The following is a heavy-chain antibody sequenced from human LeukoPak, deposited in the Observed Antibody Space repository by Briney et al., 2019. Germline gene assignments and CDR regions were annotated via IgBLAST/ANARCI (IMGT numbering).Heavy chain of an antibody. CDR3: AREGGFYRPLDY. CDR1: GGSISSGGYC. CDR2: IYYSGTT. Sequence: SQTLSLTCTVSGGSISSGGYCWSWFRQHPGKGLEWIAYIYYSGTTYYNPSLKSRVTISVDTSKNQFSLKLSSVTAADTAVYYCAREGGFYRPLDYSGQGTLVTVSS. D-gene: IGHD3-3*01. J-gene: IGHJ4*02. V-gene: IGHV4-31*03.